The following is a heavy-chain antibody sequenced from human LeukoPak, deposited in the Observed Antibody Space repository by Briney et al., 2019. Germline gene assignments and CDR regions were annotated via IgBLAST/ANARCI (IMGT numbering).Heavy chain of an antibody. D-gene: IGHD3-3*01. Sequence: GASVKVSCKASGGTFSSYAISWVRQAPGQGLEWMGGIIPIFGTANYAQKFQGRVTITADESTSTAYMELSSLRSEDTAVYYCARDMYYDFWSGYPTSYYFDYWGQGTLVTVSS. CDR3: ARDMYYDFWSGYPTSYYFDY. V-gene: IGHV1-69*13. CDR2: IIPIFGTA. J-gene: IGHJ4*02. CDR1: GGTFSSYA.